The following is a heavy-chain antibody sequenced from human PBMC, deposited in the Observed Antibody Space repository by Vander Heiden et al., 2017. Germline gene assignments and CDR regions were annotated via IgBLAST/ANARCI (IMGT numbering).Heavy chain of an antibody. V-gene: IGHV3-73*02. CDR1: GFTFSGPS. CDR3: TRSAGATTSKDENY. D-gene: IGHD1-26*01. Sequence: EVQLVESGGGLVQPGGSLKLSCAASGFTFSGPSMHWVRQASGKGLEWVGRIRSKANSYATAYAASVKGRFTISRDDSKNTAYLQMNSLKTEDTAVYYCTRSAGATTSKDENYWGQGTLVTVSS. J-gene: IGHJ4*02. CDR2: IRSKANSYAT.